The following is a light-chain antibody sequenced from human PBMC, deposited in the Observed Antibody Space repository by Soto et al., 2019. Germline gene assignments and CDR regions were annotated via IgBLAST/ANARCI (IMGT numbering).Light chain of an antibody. Sequence: QSVLTQPPSVSGAPGQRVTISCTGTSSNIGAGYDVHWYQQAPGTAPKLLVYGNNNRPSGVPDRFSGSKSGTSASLAITGLQAEDEADSYCQAYDSSLSGRVFGAGTKLTVL. CDR1: SSNIGAGYD. CDR3: QAYDSSLSGRV. J-gene: IGLJ1*01. CDR2: GNN. V-gene: IGLV1-40*01.